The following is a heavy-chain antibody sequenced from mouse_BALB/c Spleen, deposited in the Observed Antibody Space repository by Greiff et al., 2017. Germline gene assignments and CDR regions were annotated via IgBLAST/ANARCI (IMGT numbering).Heavy chain of an antibody. CDR1: GYTFTSYW. Sequence: QVQLQQSGAELVKPGASVKLSCKASGYTFTSYWMHWVKQRPGQGLEWIGEINPSNGRTNYNEKFKSKATLTVDKSSSTAYMQLSSLTSEDSAVYYCARLWNYAMDYWGQGTSVTVSS. J-gene: IGHJ4*01. V-gene: IGHV1S81*02. CDR2: INPSNGRT. D-gene: IGHD1-1*02. CDR3: ARLWNYAMDY.